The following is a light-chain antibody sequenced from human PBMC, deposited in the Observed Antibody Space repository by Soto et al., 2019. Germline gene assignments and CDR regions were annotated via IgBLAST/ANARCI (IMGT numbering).Light chain of an antibody. V-gene: IGKV3-15*01. CDR3: QQYNTWPLT. CDR2: DAS. J-gene: IGKJ3*01. CDR1: QSVSSS. Sequence: ETVMTQSPATLSVSPGERPTLSCRASQSVSSSLAWYQQKPGQAPRLLIYDASTRATGIPARFSGSGSGTDFTLTISSLQSEDFAVYYCQQYNTWPLTFGPGTKVDIK.